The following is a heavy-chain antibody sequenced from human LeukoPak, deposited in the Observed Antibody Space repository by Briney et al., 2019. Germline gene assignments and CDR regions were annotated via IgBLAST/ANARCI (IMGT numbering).Heavy chain of an antibody. CDR2: ISGSGGST. CDR3: ARRIVGATTGTLLVY. V-gene: IGHV3-23*01. CDR1: GFTFSSYE. J-gene: IGHJ4*02. D-gene: IGHD1-26*01. Sequence: PGGSLRLSCAASGFTFSSYEMNWVRQAPGKGLEWVSAISGSGGSTYYADSVKGRFTISRDNSKNTLYLQMNSLRAEDTAVYYCARRIVGATTGTLLVYWGQGTLVTVSS.